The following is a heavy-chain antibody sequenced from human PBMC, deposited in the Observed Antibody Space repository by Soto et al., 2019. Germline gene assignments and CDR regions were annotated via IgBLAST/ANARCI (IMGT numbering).Heavy chain of an antibody. V-gene: IGHV2-5*02. J-gene: IGHJ3*02. CDR3: EHRRYGGNLGAFHN. D-gene: IGHD4-17*01. CDR2: IYWDDDK. Sequence: QITLKESGPTLVKPTQTLTMTCTFSAVSLSTSGVGVGWIRQPPGKALEWLALIYWDDDKRYSPSLKSRLTITKDTSKNQMVLTMNIMDPVDTATYYYEHRRYGGNLGAFHNWGQGTMVTVSS. CDR1: AVSLSTSGVG.